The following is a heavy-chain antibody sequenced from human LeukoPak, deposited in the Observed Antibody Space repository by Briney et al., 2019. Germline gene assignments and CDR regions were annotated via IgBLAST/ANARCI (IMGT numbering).Heavy chain of an antibody. V-gene: IGHV1-2*06. J-gene: IGHJ4*02. CDR1: GYTFTGYY. Sequence: ASVKVSCKASGYTFTGYYMHWVRQAPGQGLEWMGRINPNSGGTNYAQKFQGRVTMTRDTSISTAYMELSRLRSDDMAVYYCASRNPYSGGSPFDYWGQGTLVTVSS. CDR2: INPNSGGT. CDR3: ASRNPYSGGSPFDY. D-gene: IGHD1-26*01.